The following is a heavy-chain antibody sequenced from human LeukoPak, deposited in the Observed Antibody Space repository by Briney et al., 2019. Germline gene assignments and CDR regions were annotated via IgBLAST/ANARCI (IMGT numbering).Heavy chain of an antibody. CDR3: AKDLDPYYYDSSGYYSGFDY. Sequence: PGGSPRLSCAASGFTFSSYAMSWVRQAPGKGLEWVSAISGSGGSTYYADSVKGRFTISRDNYKNTLYLQMNSLRAEDTAVYYCAKDLDPYYYDSSGYYSGFDYWGQGTLVTVSS. CDR2: ISGSGGST. D-gene: IGHD3-22*01. V-gene: IGHV3-23*01. CDR1: GFTFSSYA. J-gene: IGHJ4*02.